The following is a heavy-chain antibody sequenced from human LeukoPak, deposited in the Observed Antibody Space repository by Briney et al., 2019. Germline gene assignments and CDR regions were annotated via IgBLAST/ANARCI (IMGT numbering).Heavy chain of an antibody. CDR1: DGSISSYY. Sequence: PSETLSLTCSVSDGSISSYYWSWIRQPPGRGLEWIGYIYYSGSTNYNPSLKSRVTISVDTSKNQFSLKLSSVTAADTAVYYCARSKQQAYNLFDPWGQGTLVTVSS. CDR2: IYYSGST. J-gene: IGHJ5*02. V-gene: IGHV4-59*01. D-gene: IGHD6-13*01. CDR3: ARSKQQAYNLFDP.